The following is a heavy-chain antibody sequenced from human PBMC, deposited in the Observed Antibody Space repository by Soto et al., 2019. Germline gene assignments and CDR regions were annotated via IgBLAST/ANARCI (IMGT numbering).Heavy chain of an antibody. D-gene: IGHD1-7*01. CDR2: ITPILGTA. CDR1: GGTFSSYA. Sequence: QVQLVQSWAEVKKPGSSMKVSCKASGGTFSSYAISWVLQAPGQWLEWMGVITPILGTANYAQKLQGRVTITADESTSTAYLELSSLRSEDTAVYYCVSRNWNYRWFDPWGKGILVTVSS. J-gene: IGHJ5*02. V-gene: IGHV1-69*01. CDR3: VSRNWNYRWFDP.